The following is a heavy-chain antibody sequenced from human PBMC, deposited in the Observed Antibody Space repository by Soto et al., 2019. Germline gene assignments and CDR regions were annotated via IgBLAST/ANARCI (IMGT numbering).Heavy chain of an antibody. D-gene: IGHD6-13*01. CDR3: ARDSSSWFFNWFDP. V-gene: IGHV6-1*01. Sequence: PSRALSLTCAISGDSVSSNSAAWNWIRQSPSRGLEWLGRTYYRSKWYNDYAVSVKSRITINPDTSKNQFSLQLNSVTPEDTAVYYCARDSSSWFFNWFDPWGQGTLVTVSS. CDR1: GDSVSSNSAA. CDR2: TYYRSKWYN. J-gene: IGHJ5*02.